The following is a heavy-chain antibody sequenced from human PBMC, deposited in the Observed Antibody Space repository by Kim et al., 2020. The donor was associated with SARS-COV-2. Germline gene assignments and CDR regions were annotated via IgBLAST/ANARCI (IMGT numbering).Heavy chain of an antibody. V-gene: IGHV4-59*01. D-gene: IGHD6-6*01. CDR3: ARSIAARRAVDY. J-gene: IGHJ4*02. Sequence: SHNPSLKSRVTISVDTSKNQFSLKLSAVTAADTAVYYCARSIAARRAVDYWGQGTLVTVSS.